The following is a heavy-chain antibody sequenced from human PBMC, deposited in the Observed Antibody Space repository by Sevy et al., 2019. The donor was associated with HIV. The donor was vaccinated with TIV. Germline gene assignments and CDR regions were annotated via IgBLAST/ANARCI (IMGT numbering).Heavy chain of an antibody. CDR3: TTDGPGPYSSSWNY. Sequence: GGSLRLSCAASGFTFSNAWMSWVRQAPGKGLEWVVRIKSKTDGGTTDYAAPVKGRFTISRDDSKNTLYLQMNSLKTEDTAVYYCTTDGPGPYSSSWNYWGQGTLVTVSS. V-gene: IGHV3-15*01. J-gene: IGHJ4*02. CDR1: GFTFSNAW. CDR2: IKSKTDGGTT. D-gene: IGHD6-13*01.